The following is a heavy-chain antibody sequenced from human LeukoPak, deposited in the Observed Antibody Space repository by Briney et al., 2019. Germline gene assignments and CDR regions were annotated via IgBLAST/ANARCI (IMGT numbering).Heavy chain of an antibody. CDR2: INWNSADV. CDR3: TTDHVGAIVEFDS. J-gene: IGHJ4*02. D-gene: IGHD2-21*01. Sequence: PGGSLRLSCAASGFTFDDYAMVWVRQPPGKGLEWVSGINWNSADVAYADSVKGRFTISRDNAKNSLYLQMDSLRAEDTAIYYCTTDHVGAIVEFDSWGQGTLVTVSS. CDR1: GFTFDDYA. V-gene: IGHV3-9*01.